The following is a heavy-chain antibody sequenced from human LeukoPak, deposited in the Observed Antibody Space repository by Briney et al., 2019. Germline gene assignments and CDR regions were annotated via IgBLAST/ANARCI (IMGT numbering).Heavy chain of an antibody. Sequence: SEALTLTCAVYGGPFNGYYWSWIRQPPGEGLECIGEINHSGSTNYNPSLKRRVTISVDTSKNRFSLKLSSVTAADTAVYYCARTLWFANDAFDIWGQGTMVTVSS. CDR3: ARTLWFANDAFDI. CDR2: INHSGST. CDR1: GGPFNGYY. V-gene: IGHV4-34*01. J-gene: IGHJ3*02. D-gene: IGHD3-10*01.